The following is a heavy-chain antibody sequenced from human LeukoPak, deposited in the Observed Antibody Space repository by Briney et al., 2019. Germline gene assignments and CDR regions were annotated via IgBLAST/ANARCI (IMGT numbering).Heavy chain of an antibody. V-gene: IGHV3-21*01. J-gene: IGHJ4*02. CDR2: ISDNAGAI. D-gene: IGHD2-15*01. CDR1: GFTFSDYA. Sequence: GGSLRLSCAASGFTFSDYAMSWVRQAPGEGLEWVSSISDNAGAIHYADSVKGRFTISRDNAKNSLYLQMNSLRAEDTAVYYCARGLGPHGSRDYWGQGTLVTVSS. CDR3: ARGLGPHGSRDY.